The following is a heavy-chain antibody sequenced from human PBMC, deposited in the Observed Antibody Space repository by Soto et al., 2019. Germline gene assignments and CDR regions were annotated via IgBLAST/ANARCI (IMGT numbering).Heavy chain of an antibody. J-gene: IGHJ4*02. D-gene: IGHD3-22*01. CDR1: GDSISRYY. CDR2: IYYSGTT. CDR3: ARASYYYNSTGYYYSGFDN. Sequence: SETLSLTCTVSGDSISRYYWSWIRQPPGKGLEWIGYIYYSGTTNYTPSLKSRVTISVDTSQSQFSLTLTAVTAADTAVYFCARASYYYNSTGYYYSGFDNWGQGTQVTVSS. V-gene: IGHV4-59*01.